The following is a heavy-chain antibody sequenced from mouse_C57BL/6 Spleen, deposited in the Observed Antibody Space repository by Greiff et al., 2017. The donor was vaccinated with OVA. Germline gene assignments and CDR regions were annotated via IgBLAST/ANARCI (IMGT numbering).Heavy chain of an antibody. J-gene: IGHJ1*03. CDR3: TRSGVTPGCFDV. CDR2: IDPETGGT. V-gene: IGHV1-15*01. Sequence: QVQLQQSGAELVRPGASVTLSCKASGYTFTDYEMYWVKQTPVHGLEWIGAIDPETGGTAYNQKFKGKAILTADKSSSTAYMELRSLTSEDSAVYYCTRSGVTPGCFDVWGTGTTVTVSS. CDR1: GYTFTDYE. D-gene: IGHD2-2*01.